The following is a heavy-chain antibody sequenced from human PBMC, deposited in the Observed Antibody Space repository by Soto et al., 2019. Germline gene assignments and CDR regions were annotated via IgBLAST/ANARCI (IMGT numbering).Heavy chain of an antibody. V-gene: IGHV3-23*01. D-gene: IGHD2-8*01. CDR2: ISGSGGST. J-gene: IGHJ5*02. Sequence: EVQLLESGGGLVQPGGSLRLSCAASGFTFSSYAMSWVRQAPGKGLEWVSAISGSGGSTYYADSVKGRFTISRDNSKNTLYLQMNSLRAEDTAVYYCAKGSRSVLMGYANHNWFDPWGQGTLVTVSS. CDR3: AKGSRSVLMGYANHNWFDP. CDR1: GFTFSSYA.